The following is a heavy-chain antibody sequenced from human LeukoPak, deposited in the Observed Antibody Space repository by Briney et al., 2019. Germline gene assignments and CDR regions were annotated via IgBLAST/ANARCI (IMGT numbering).Heavy chain of an antibody. CDR2: IGTAGDT. Sequence: GGSLRLSCAASGFTFSSYDMHWVRQATGKGLEWVSAIGTAGDTYYPGSVKGRFTISRENAKSSLYLQMNSLRAGDTAVYYCARQAAWSHAFDIWGQGTMVTVSS. J-gene: IGHJ3*02. D-gene: IGHD2-15*01. CDR1: GFTFSSYD. CDR3: ARQAAWSHAFDI. V-gene: IGHV3-13*01.